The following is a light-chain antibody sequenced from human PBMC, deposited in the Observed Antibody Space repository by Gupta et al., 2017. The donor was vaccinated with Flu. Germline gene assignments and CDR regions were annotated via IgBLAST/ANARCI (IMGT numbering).Light chain of an antibody. Sequence: DIVMTQSPDSLAVSLGERATINCKSSQSVLYSSNDKNYLAWYQHKPGQPPKLLIYWSSTRESGVPDRFSGSGSGTDFTLTISSRQAEDVAVYYCQQYYSAITFGQGTRLEIK. CDR3: QQYYSAIT. CDR1: QSVLYSSNDKNY. J-gene: IGKJ5*01. CDR2: WSS. V-gene: IGKV4-1*01.